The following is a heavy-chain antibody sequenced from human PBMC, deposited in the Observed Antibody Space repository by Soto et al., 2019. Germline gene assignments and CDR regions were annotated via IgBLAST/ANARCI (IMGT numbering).Heavy chain of an antibody. CDR1: GGTFSSYT. D-gene: IGHD5-18*01. J-gene: IGHJ6*02. Sequence: QVQLVQSGAEVKKPGSSVKVSCKASGGTFSSYTISWVRQAPGQGLEWMGRIIPILGIANYAQKFQGRVTITADKSTSTAYMELSSLRSEDTAVYYCARGWLQPNYHYGMDVWGQGTTVTVSS. V-gene: IGHV1-69*02. CDR2: IIPILGIA. CDR3: ARGWLQPNYHYGMDV.